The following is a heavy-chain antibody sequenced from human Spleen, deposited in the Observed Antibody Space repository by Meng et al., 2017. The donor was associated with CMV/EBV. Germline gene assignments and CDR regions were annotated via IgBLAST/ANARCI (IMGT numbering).Heavy chain of an antibody. J-gene: IGHJ4*02. CDR2: IWYDGNSR. V-gene: IGHV3-33*01. Sequence: FSNYVMHWVRQAPGKGLEWVAVIWYDGNSRYYADSVKGRFTISRDTSKNTLYLQMKSLRAKDSAVYYCAGGHKYDILTNYLRGEPLDYWGQGTLVTVSS. D-gene: IGHD3-9*01. CDR1: FSNYV. CDR3: AGGHKYDILTNYLRGEPLDY.